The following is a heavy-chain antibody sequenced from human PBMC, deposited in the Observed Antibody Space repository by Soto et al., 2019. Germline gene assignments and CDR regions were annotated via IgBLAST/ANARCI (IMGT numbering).Heavy chain of an antibody. J-gene: IGHJ5*02. CDR2: INDSGST. Sequence: LSLTCAVYGGSVRGEYWSWIRQPPGKGLEWIGEINDSGSTKYNPSLKSRVTISVDTSKNQFSLKLSSVTAADTAVYYCARGQGGYSYPNWFDPWGQGTLVTVSS. V-gene: IGHV4-34*01. CDR1: GGSVRGEY. CDR3: ARGQGGYSYPNWFDP. D-gene: IGHD5-18*01.